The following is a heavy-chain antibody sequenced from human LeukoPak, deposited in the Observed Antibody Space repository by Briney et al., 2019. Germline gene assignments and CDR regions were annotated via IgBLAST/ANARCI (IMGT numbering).Heavy chain of an antibody. D-gene: IGHD3-22*01. CDR1: GXTFSAYA. CDR2: ISYDGSNI. CDR3: ARSYDSSGYYSFDY. J-gene: IGHJ4*02. V-gene: IGHV3-30-3*01. Sequence: GGSLRLSCAASGXTFSAYAMHWVRQAPGRGLEWVGVISYDGSNIYYADSVRGRFTISRDNSKSTLYLQMNSLRAEDTAIYSCARSYDSSGYYSFDYWGQGTLVTVSA.